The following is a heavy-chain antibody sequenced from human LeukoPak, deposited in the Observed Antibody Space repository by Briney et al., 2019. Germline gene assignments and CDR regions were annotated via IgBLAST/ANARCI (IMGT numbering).Heavy chain of an antibody. CDR3: VKVTAAGFVDH. Sequence: GRSLRLSCAASGFTFDDYAMPWVRQAPGKGLEWVSGIGWNSGGIVYADSVKGRFTISRDNAKNSLYLQMNSLGAEDTALYYCVKVTAAGFVDHWGQGTLVTVPS. CDR1: GFTFDDYA. V-gene: IGHV3-9*01. D-gene: IGHD6-13*01. CDR2: IGWNSGGI. J-gene: IGHJ4*02.